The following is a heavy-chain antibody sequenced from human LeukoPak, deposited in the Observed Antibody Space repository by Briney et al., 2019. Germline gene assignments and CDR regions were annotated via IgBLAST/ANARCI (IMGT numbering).Heavy chain of an antibody. Sequence: PGESLKISCKGSGSSFTNYWIGWVRQMPGKGLEWMGIIYPGDSDTRYSPSFQGQVTISADKSITTAYLQWNSLKASDTAIYYCARARYCSAASCPSPYYYYYMDVWGKGTTVTVSS. D-gene: IGHD2-15*01. J-gene: IGHJ6*03. CDR2: IYPGDSDT. V-gene: IGHV5-51*01. CDR3: ARARYCSAASCPSPYYYYYMDV. CDR1: GSSFTNYW.